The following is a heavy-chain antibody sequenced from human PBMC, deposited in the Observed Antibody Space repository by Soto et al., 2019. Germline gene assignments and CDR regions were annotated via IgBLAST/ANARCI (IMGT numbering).Heavy chain of an antibody. V-gene: IGHV4-31*03. CDR3: ARGKGANTGYYYYGMDV. Sequence: PSETLSLTCTVSGGSISSGGYYWSWIRQHPGKGLEWIGYIYYSGSTYYNPSLKSRVTISVDTSKNQFSLKLSSVTAADTAVYYCARGKGANTGYYYYGMDVWGQGTPVTVSS. CDR2: IYYSGST. J-gene: IGHJ6*02. D-gene: IGHD1-26*01. CDR1: GGSISSGGYY.